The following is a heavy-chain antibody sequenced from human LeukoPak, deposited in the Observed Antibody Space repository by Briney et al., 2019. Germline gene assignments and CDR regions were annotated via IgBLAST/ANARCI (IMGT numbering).Heavy chain of an antibody. Sequence: GGSLRLSCTASGFSFINYAMNWVRQAPGKGLEWVSSISGSSSSIYYADSVKGRFTISRDNAKNSLYLEMNSLRDEDTAVYYCARDYYDSSGFVEYFQHWGQGTLVSVSS. CDR1: GFSFINYA. D-gene: IGHD3-22*01. CDR3: ARDYYDSSGFVEYFQH. V-gene: IGHV3-48*02. CDR2: ISGSSSSI. J-gene: IGHJ1*01.